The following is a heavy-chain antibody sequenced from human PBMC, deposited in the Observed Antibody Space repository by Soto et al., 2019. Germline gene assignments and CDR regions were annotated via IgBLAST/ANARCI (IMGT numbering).Heavy chain of an antibody. Sequence: EVQLVESGGNLVQPGGSLRLSCAASGFTVSSNYMSWVRQAPGKGLEWVSLIYSSGRVYYADSVQGRFTISRENSKNTLYLEMNNLRGEDTAIYFCARDHAEGFFDFWGQGTLVAVSS. J-gene: IGHJ4*02. CDR3: ARDHAEGFFDF. CDR1: GFTVSSNY. V-gene: IGHV3-66*01. CDR2: IYSSGRV.